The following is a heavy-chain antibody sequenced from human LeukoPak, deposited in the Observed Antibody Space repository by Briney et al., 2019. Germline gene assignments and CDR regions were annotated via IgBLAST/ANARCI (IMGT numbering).Heavy chain of an antibody. Sequence: SETLSLTCTVSGGSISSSSYYWGWIRQPPGKGLEWIGSIYYSGSTYYNPSLKSRVTISVDTSKNQFSLKLSSVTAADTAVYYCARDPSHDYESGGYYYGDYYFDNWGQGTLVTVSS. J-gene: IGHJ4*02. D-gene: IGHD3-22*01. CDR2: IYYSGST. V-gene: IGHV4-39*07. CDR3: ARDPSHDYESGGYYYGDYYFDN. CDR1: GGSISSSSYY.